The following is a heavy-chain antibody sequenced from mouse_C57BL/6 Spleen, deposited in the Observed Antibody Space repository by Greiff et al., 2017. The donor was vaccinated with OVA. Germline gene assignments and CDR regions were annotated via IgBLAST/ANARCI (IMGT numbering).Heavy chain of an antibody. CDR3: ARGITPFAY. D-gene: IGHD2-4*01. Sequence: EVKVVESGGGLVKPGGSLKLSCAASGFTFSDYGMHWVRQAPEKGLEWVAYISSGSSTIYYADTVKGRFTISRDNAKNTLFLQMTSLRSEDTAMYYCARGITPFAYWGQGTLVTVSA. CDR2: ISSGSSTI. V-gene: IGHV5-17*01. J-gene: IGHJ3*01. CDR1: GFTFSDYG.